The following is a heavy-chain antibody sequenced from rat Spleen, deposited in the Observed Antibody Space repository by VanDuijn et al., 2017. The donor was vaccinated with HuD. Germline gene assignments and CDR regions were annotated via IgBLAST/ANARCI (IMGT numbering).Heavy chain of an antibody. D-gene: IGHD1-8*01. J-gene: IGHJ2*01. CDR2: ISPSGGST. Sequence: EVQLVESGGGLVQPGRSLKLSCAASGFTFSNYDMAWVRQAPTKGLEWVASISPSGGSTYYRDSVKGRFTVSRDNAKSTLYLQMNSLRSEDTATYYCARENYTPDYWGQGVMVTVSS. CDR1: GFTFSNYD. V-gene: IGHV5-25*01. CDR3: ARENYTPDY.